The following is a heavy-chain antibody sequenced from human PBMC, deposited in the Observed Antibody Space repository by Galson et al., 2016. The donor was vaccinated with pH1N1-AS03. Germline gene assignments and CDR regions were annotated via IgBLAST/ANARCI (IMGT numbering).Heavy chain of an antibody. V-gene: IGHV3-30*04. D-gene: IGHD3-10*01. CDR1: GFTFSTFA. Sequence: SLRLSCAASGFTFSTFAMYWVRQAPGKGLEWVALISFDGNNNFYADSLRGRFTISRENSKNTLYLDINSLTTEDTAMYYCATAPGGVNVWGQGTMVTVSS. CDR3: ATAPGGVNV. CDR2: ISFDGNNN. J-gene: IGHJ6*02.